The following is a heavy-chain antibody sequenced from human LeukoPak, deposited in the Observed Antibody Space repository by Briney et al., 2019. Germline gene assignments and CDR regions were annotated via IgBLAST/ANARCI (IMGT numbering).Heavy chain of an antibody. CDR1: GYSFTSYW. CDR3: ARSADSSASYYFDY. J-gene: IGHJ4*02. V-gene: IGHV5-51*01. D-gene: IGHD3-22*01. Sequence: GESLKISCKGSGYSFTSYWIGWVRQMPGKGLEWMGIIYPGDSDTRYSPSFQGQVTISADRSISTAYLQWSSLRASDTAVYYCARSADSSASYYFDYWGPGTLATVSS. CDR2: IYPGDSDT.